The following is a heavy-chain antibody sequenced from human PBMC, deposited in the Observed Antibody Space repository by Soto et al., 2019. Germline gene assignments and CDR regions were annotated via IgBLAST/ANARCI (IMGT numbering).Heavy chain of an antibody. D-gene: IGHD2-2*01. V-gene: IGHV4-30-2*01. J-gene: IGHJ5*02. CDR2: IYHSGST. Sequence: SETLSLTCAVSGGSISSGGYSWSWIRQPPGKGLEWIGYIYHSGSTYYNPSLKSRVTISVDRSKNQFSLKLSSVTAADTAVYYCAREGVPAAGAFDPWGQGTLVTVS. CDR3: AREGVPAAGAFDP. CDR1: GGSISSGGYS.